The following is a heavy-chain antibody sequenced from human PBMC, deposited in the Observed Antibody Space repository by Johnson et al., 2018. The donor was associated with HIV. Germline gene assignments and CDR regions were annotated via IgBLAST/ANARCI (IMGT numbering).Heavy chain of an antibody. CDR3: ARRINYDSSGVYLGDAFDI. CDR2: IKQDGSEK. Sequence: VQLVESGGGLVQPGGSLRLSCAASGFTFSSYWMSWVRQAPGKGLEWVANIKQDGSEKYYVDSVKGRFTISRDNAKNSLYLQMNSLRAEDTAVYYCARRINYDSSGVYLGDAFDIWGQGTMVTVYS. V-gene: IGHV3-7*05. J-gene: IGHJ3*02. CDR1: GFTFSSYW. D-gene: IGHD3-22*01.